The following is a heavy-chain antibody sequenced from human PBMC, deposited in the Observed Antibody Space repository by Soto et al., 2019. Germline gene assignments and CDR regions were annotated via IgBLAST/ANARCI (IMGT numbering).Heavy chain of an antibody. J-gene: IGHJ6*03. D-gene: IGHD3-10*01. Sequence: GGSLRLSCAASGFTFSSYSMNWVRQAPGKGLEWVSSISSSSSYIYYADSVKGRFTISRDNAKNSLYLQMNSLRAEDTAVYYCARYGSGKNYYYYYYMDVWGKGTTVTVSS. CDR1: GFTFSSYS. CDR2: ISSSSSYI. CDR3: ARYGSGKNYYYYYYMDV. V-gene: IGHV3-21*01.